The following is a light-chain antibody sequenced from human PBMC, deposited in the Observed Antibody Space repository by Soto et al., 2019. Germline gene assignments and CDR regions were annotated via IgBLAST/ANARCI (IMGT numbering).Light chain of an antibody. V-gene: IGKV3-15*01. CDR3: QHYDVWPLT. Sequence: EIVMTQSPATLSVSPGERATLSCRASQSVYNNLAWYQQKPGQAPRLLIYGASTRATGIPARFSGSGSGTEFTLTISSLQSEDFAVYYCQHYDVWPLTFGQGTKVDIK. J-gene: IGKJ1*01. CDR2: GAS. CDR1: QSVYNN.